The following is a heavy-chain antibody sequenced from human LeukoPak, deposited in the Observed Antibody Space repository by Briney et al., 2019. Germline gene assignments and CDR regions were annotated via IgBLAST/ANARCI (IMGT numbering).Heavy chain of an antibody. CDR3: ARAVVSAAKFSGMDV. V-gene: IGHV3-30*04. J-gene: IGHJ6*04. D-gene: IGHD2-2*01. Sequence: PGGSLRLSCAASGFTFSTYAMHWVRQAPGKGLEWVAVISYDASNKYYADSVEGRFTISRDNSKNTLYLQMNSLRTEDTAVYYCARAVVSAAKFSGMDVWGKGTKITVSS. CDR1: GFTFSTYA. CDR2: ISYDASNK.